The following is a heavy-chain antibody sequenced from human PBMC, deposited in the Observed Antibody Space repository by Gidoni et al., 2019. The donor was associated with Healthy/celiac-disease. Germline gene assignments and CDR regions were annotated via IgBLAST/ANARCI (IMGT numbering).Heavy chain of an antibody. V-gene: IGHV3-66*01. CDR1: GFPVSSNY. Sequence: EVQLVESGGGLVQPGGSLRLPCDATGFPVSSNYMSWVRKAPGKGLEWVSVIDSGGSTYYADSVKGRFTISRDNSKNTLYLQMNSLRAEDTAVYYCARGGSDSSGYYFDYWGQGTLVPVSS. D-gene: IGHD3-22*01. J-gene: IGHJ4*02. CDR2: IDSGGST. CDR3: ARGGSDSSGYYFDY.